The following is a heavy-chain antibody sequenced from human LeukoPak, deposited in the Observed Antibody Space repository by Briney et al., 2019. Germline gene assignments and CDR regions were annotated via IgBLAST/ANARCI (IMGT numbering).Heavy chain of an antibody. CDR2: IYYSGST. J-gene: IGHJ4*02. V-gene: IGHV4-59*01. Sequence: SETLSLTCTVSGVSISSYYWSWLRQPPGKGLEWIGYIYYSGSTNYNPSLKSRVTISVDTSKNQFSLKLSSVTAADTAVYYCARYSSSGLTDYWGQGTLVTVSS. CDR1: GVSISSYY. CDR3: ARYSSSGLTDY. D-gene: IGHD6-6*01.